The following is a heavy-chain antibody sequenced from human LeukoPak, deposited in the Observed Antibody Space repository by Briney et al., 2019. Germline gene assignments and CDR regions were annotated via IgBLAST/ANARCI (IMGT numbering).Heavy chain of an antibody. D-gene: IGHD3-10*01. CDR2: IYYSGST. J-gene: IGHJ4*02. CDR1: GGSISGYY. CDR3: ARGVLLATYYFDY. V-gene: IGHV4-59*01. Sequence: SETLSLTCTVSGGSISGYYWSWIRQPPGKGLEWIGYIYYSGSTKCNPSLKSRVTISVDTSKNQFSLKLSSVTAADTAVYHCARGVLLATYYFDYWGQGTLVTVSS.